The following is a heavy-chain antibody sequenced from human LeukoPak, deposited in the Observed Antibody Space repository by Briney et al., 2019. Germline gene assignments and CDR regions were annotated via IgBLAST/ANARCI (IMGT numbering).Heavy chain of an antibody. CDR2: IYYSGST. CDR1: GGSISSYY. V-gene: IGHV4-59*08. CDR3: AREAVAGASFDL. J-gene: IGHJ2*01. Sequence: SQTLSLTCTVSGGSISSYYWSWIRQHPGNGLEWIGYIYYSGSTNYNPSLKSRVTISVDTSKNQFSLKLSSVTAADTAVYYCAREAVAGASFDLWGRGTLVTVSS. D-gene: IGHD6-19*01.